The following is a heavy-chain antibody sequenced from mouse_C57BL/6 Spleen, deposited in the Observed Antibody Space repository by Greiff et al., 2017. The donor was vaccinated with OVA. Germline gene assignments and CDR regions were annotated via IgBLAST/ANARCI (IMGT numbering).Heavy chain of an antibody. CDR2: INPSSGYT. Sequence: VQLQQSRAELVKPGASVKLSCKASGYTFTSYWMHWVKQRPGQGLEWIGDINPSSGYTKYNQKFKDKATLTADKSSSTAYMQLSSLTYEDSADYYGTRWDYGSSAWFAYWGQGTLLTVSA. V-gene: IGHV1-7*01. J-gene: IGHJ3*01. CDR1: GYTFTSYW. CDR3: TRWDYGSSAWFAY. D-gene: IGHD1-1*01.